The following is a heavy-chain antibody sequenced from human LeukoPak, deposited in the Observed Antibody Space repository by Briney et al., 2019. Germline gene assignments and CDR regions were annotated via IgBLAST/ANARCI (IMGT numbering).Heavy chain of an antibody. J-gene: IGHJ4*02. CDR1: GYNFAAYW. D-gene: IGHD4-17*01. CDR2: IYPGDSDT. V-gene: IGHV5-51*01. Sequence: GESLKISCKASGYNFAAYWIGWVRQMPGKGLEWVGVIYPGDSDTRYSPSFQGQVTISADMSINTAYLQWNSLKASDTAMYYCARSSDYVFDYWGQETLVTVPS. CDR3: ARSSDYVFDY.